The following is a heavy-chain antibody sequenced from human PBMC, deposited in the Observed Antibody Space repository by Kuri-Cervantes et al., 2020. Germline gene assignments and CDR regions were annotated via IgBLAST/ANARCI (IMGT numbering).Heavy chain of an antibody. CDR1: GGSISSNY. V-gene: IGHV3-53*01. CDR2: IYSGGST. J-gene: IGHJ4*02. D-gene: IGHD1-26*01. CDR3: ARDPPLVGGFDY. Sequence: ETLSLTCTVSGGSISSNYMGWVRQAPGKGLEWVSVIYSGGSTYYADSVKGRFTISRDNSKNTLYLQMNSLRAEDTAVYYCARDPPLVGGFDYWGQGTLVTVSS.